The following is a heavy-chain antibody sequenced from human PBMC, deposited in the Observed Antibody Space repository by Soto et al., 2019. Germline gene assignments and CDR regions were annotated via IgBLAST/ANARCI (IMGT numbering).Heavy chain of an antibody. CDR3: ASSQKRSDLYYYMAV. CDR1: GYTFTSYG. Sequence: AAGKVCCKASGYTFTSYGISWVRQAPGQGLEWMGWISAYNGNTNYAQKLQGRVTMTTDTSTSTAYMELRSLRSGDTAVYYCASSQKRSDLYYYMAVSGKGSTVPVSS. CDR2: ISAYNGNT. V-gene: IGHV1-18*01. J-gene: IGHJ6*03.